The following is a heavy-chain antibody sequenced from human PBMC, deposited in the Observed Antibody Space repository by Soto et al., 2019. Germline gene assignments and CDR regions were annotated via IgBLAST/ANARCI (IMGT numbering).Heavy chain of an antibody. J-gene: IGHJ3*02. CDR3: ARSERWLVSAFDI. V-gene: IGHV3-48*01. CDR1: GFTFRSYN. CDR2: ISSSSSTI. D-gene: IGHD6-19*01. Sequence: GGSLRLSCAASGFTFRSYNKNWVRQAPGKGLERVSYISSSSSTIYYADSVKGRFTISRDNAKNSLYLQMNSLRAEDTAVYYCARSERWLVSAFDIWGQGTMVTVSS.